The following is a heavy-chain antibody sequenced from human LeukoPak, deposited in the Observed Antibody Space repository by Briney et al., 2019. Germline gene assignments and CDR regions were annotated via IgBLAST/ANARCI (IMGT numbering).Heavy chain of an antibody. J-gene: IGHJ5*02. V-gene: IGHV1-2*02. Sequence: ASVKVSCKASGYTFTGHYMHWVRQAPGQGLEWMGWINPNSGGTNYAQKFQGRVTMTRDTSISTAYMELSRLRSDDTAVYYCARVRPAARVRYNWFDPWGQGTLVTVSS. CDR3: ARVRPAARVRYNWFDP. D-gene: IGHD6-6*01. CDR2: INPNSGGT. CDR1: GYTFTGHY.